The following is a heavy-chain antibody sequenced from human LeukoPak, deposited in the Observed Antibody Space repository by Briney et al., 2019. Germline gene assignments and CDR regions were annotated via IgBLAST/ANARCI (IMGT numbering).Heavy chain of an antibody. Sequence: GGSLRLSCAASGFTFSSYSMNWVRQAPGKGLEWVSSISSSSSYIYYADSVKGRFTISRDNAKNSLYLQMNSLRAEDTALYYCAKDIGTAMGTLFDYWGQGTLVTVSS. D-gene: IGHD5-18*01. J-gene: IGHJ4*02. CDR2: ISSSSSYI. CDR1: GFTFSSYS. CDR3: AKDIGTAMGTLFDY. V-gene: IGHV3-21*04.